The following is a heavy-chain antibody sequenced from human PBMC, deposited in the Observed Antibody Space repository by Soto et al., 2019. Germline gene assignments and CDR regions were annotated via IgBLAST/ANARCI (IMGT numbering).Heavy chain of an antibody. J-gene: IGHJ3*02. V-gene: IGHV4-39*07. CDR1: GGSVSDSLSY. D-gene: IGHD3-10*01. CDR2: IYFSGIT. CDR3: ASKFGELLADAFDI. Sequence: SETLSLTCIISGGSVSDSLSYWGWIRQPPGKRPEWIGIIYFSGITSYNPSLKSRVTISVDTSKNQFSLNLSSVTAADTAVYYCASKFGELLADAFDIWGQGTMVTVSS.